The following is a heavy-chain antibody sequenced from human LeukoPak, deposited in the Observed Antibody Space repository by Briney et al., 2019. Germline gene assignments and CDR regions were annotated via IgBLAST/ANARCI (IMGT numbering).Heavy chain of an antibody. CDR2: ISGSGGST. D-gene: IGHD6-13*01. CDR1: GFTFSSYA. V-gene: IGHV3-23*01. CDR3: AKTGGIAAAH. J-gene: IGHJ4*02. Sequence: GGSLKLSCAASGFTFSSYAMSWVRQAPGEGLEWVSAISGSGGSTYYADSVKGRFTISRDNSKNTLYLQMNSLRAEDTALYYCAKTGGIAAAHWGQGTLVTVSS.